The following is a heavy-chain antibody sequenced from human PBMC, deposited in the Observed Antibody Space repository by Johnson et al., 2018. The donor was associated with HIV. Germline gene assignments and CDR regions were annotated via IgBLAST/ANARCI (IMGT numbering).Heavy chain of an antibody. V-gene: IGHV3-7*05. Sequence: VQLVESGGGLVQPGGSLRLSCAASGFSFSSTWMTWVRQAPGKGLEWVAFINADGSAKTYMDSARGRFTISRDNAENSLFLQIHSLRAEDTAVYYCVGDPGWGALDIWGHGTMVTVSS. CDR2: INADGSAK. D-gene: IGHD1-26*01. CDR3: VGDPGWGALDI. J-gene: IGHJ3*02. CDR1: GFSFSSTW.